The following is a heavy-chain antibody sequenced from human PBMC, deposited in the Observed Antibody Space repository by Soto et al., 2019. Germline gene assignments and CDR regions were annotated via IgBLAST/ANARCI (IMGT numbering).Heavy chain of an antibody. V-gene: IGHV3-23*01. CDR3: AKAAVAYNGEWDWFAL. D-gene: IGHD3-10*01. CDR1: GFTFKNFA. Sequence: EVQLLESGGGLVQPGGSLRLSCAASGFTFKNFAVSWVRQAPGKGMEWVSAIGGSGSSANYADSVKGRFTVSRDDSMSTLYPQMSGLRVDDTALYYCAKAAVAYNGEWDWFALWGQGTLVTVSS. CDR2: IGGSGSSA. J-gene: IGHJ5*02.